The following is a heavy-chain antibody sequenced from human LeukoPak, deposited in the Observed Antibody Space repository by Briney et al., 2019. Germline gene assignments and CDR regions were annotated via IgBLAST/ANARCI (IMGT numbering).Heavy chain of an antibody. CDR3: ARGVRSIAARPLDY. Sequence: PSETLSLTCTASGGSISSSSDYWGWIRQPPGKGLEWIGEINHSGSTNYNPSLKSRVTISVDTSKNQFSLKLSSVTAADTAVYYCARGVRSIAARPLDYWGQGTLVTVSS. D-gene: IGHD6-6*01. J-gene: IGHJ4*02. CDR2: INHSGST. CDR1: GGSISSSSDY. V-gene: IGHV4-39*01.